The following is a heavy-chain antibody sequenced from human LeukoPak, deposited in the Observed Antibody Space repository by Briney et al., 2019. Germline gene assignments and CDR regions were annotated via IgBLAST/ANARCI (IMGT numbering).Heavy chain of an antibody. CDR3: ASSDFWSGYRLDY. Sequence: PSETLSLTCTVSGGSISSYYWSWIRQPPGKVLEWIGYIYYSGSTNYNPSLKSRVTISVDTSKNQFSLKLSSVTAADTAVYYCASSDFWSGYRLDYWGQGTLVTVSS. V-gene: IGHV4-59*01. D-gene: IGHD3-3*01. J-gene: IGHJ4*02. CDR1: GGSISSYY. CDR2: IYYSGST.